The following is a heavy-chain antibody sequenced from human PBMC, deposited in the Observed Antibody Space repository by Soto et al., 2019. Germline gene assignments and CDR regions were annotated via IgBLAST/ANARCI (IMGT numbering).Heavy chain of an antibody. D-gene: IGHD3-22*01. J-gene: IGHJ4*02. CDR2: ISAYNGNT. V-gene: IGHV1-18*01. CDR3: ASDHPPPNYYDSRPAKLDY. CDR1: GYTFTSYG. Sequence: ASVKVSGKASGYTFTSYGISWVRRAPGQGLEWMGWISAYNGNTNYAQKLQGRVTMTTDTSTSTAYMELRSRRTDDTAVYYCASDHPPPNYYDSRPAKLDYWGQGTPVTVSS.